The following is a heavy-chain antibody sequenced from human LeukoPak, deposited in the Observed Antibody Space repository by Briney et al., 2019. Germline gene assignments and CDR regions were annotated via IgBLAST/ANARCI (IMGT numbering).Heavy chain of an antibody. D-gene: IGHD2-2*02. CDR2: ISAYNGNT. CDR3: ARSPDLRYCSSTSCYTEGFVNYYYYGMDV. V-gene: IGHV1-18*01. J-gene: IGHJ6*02. CDR1: GYTFTSYG. Sequence: ASVKVSCKASGYTFTSYGISWVRQAPGQGLEWMGWISAYNGNTNYAQKLQGRVTMTTDTSTSTAYMELRSLRSDDTAVYYCARSPDLRYCSSTSCYTEGFVNYYYYGMDVWGQGTTVTVSS.